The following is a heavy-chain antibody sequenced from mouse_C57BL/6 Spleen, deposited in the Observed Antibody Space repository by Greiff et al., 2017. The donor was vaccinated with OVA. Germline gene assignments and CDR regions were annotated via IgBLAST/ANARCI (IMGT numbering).Heavy chain of an antibody. J-gene: IGHJ4*01. Sequence: EVQLQQSGPELVKPGASVKISCKASGYTFTDYYMNWVKQSHGKSLEWIGDINPNNGGTSYNQKFKGKDKLTVEKSSITAYMELRSLTSEDSAVYYCARGNYGSSLYYAMDYWGQGTSVTVSS. CDR1: GYTFTDYY. CDR3: ARGNYGSSLYYAMDY. D-gene: IGHD1-1*01. CDR2: INPNNGGT. V-gene: IGHV1-26*01.